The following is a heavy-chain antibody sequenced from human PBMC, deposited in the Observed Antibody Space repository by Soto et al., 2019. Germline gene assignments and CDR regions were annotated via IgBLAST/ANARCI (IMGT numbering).Heavy chain of an antibody. D-gene: IGHD3-22*01. CDR3: ARATYFYDSSGYSGYGLDV. CDR2: IWYDGSNK. CDR1: GFTFSSYG. Sequence: GGSLRLSCAASGFTFSSYGMHWVRQAPGKGLEWVAVIWYDGSNKYYADSVKGRFTISRDNSKNTLYLQMNSLRVEDTAVYYCARATYFYDSSGYSGYGLDVWGQGTTVTVSS. J-gene: IGHJ6*02. V-gene: IGHV3-33*01.